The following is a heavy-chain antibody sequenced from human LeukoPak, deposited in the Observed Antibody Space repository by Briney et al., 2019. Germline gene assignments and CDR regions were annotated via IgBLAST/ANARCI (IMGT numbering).Heavy chain of an antibody. CDR2: IYSGGSA. D-gene: IGHD3-22*01. V-gene: IGHV3-66*01. CDR1: GFTVSSNY. Sequence: PGGSLRLSCAASGFTVSSNYMSWVRQAPGKGLEWVSVIYSGGSASYADPVKGRFTISRDNSKNTLYLQMNSLRAEDTAVYYCARDPTPLGGYYDSSGDALDIWGQGTMVTVSS. J-gene: IGHJ3*02. CDR3: ARDPTPLGGYYDSSGDALDI.